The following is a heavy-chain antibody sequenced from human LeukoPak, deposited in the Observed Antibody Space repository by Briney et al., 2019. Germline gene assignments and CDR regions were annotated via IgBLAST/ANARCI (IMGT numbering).Heavy chain of an antibody. Sequence: GESLKISCKGSGYSFTSYWIGWVRQMPGKGLEWMGIIYPGDSDTRYSPSFQGQVTISADKSISTAYLQWSSLKASDTAMYYCARVLWFGELLGGYFGYWGQGTLVTVSS. CDR3: ARVLWFGELLGGYFGY. D-gene: IGHD3-10*01. CDR1: GYSFTSYW. CDR2: IYPGDSDT. J-gene: IGHJ4*02. V-gene: IGHV5-51*01.